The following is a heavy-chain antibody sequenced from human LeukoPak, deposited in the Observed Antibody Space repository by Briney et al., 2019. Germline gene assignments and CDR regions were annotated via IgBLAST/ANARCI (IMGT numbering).Heavy chain of an antibody. D-gene: IGHD3-22*01. Sequence: SETLSLTCTVSGGSISGYYWSWIRQPAGKGLEWIGRIYTTGNTNYNPSLKSRLTMSVDTSKNQFSLKLSSVTAADTAVYYCARQSDSSGYYYLGAFDFWGQGTMVSVSS. J-gene: IGHJ3*01. CDR2: IYTTGNT. V-gene: IGHV4-4*07. CDR1: GGSISGYY. CDR3: ARQSDSSGYYYLGAFDF.